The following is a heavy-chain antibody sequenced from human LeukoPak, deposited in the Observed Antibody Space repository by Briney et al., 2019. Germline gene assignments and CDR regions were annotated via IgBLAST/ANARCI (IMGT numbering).Heavy chain of an antibody. CDR3: AFGNC. Sequence: AGGSLRLSCAASGFTFSSYAMSWVRQAPGKGLEWVSSISGSGDSAFYADSVKGRVTMSRDNCKDTLYLHMSSLRAEDTAVYYCAFGNCGGEGTLVTVSS. CDR2: ISGSGDSA. CDR1: GFTFSSYA. J-gene: IGHJ4*02. D-gene: IGHD2-21*01. V-gene: IGHV3-23*01.